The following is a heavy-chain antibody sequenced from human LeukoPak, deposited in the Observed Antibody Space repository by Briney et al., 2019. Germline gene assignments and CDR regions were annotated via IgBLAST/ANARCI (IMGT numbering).Heavy chain of an antibody. CDR2: IYYSGST. D-gene: IGHD1-26*01. Sequence: SETLSLTCTVSGGSISSYYWSWVRQPPGKGLEWIGYIYYSGSTNYNPSLKSRVTKSVDTSKNQFSLKLSSVTAADTAVYYCVRGGMVGTTARIPLFDYWGQGTLVTVSS. V-gene: IGHV4-59*01. J-gene: IGHJ4*02. CDR1: GGSISSYY. CDR3: VRGGMVGTTARIPLFDY.